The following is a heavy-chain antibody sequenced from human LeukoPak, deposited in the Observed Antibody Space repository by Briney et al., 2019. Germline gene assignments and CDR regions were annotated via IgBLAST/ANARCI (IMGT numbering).Heavy chain of an antibody. J-gene: IGHJ4*02. D-gene: IGHD3-16*01. CDR2: INHSGST. V-gene: IGHV4-34*01. CDR1: GGSFSGDY. Sequence: SETLSLTCAVSGGSFSGDYWCWSREHPREGPEWSGEINHSGSTNDNPSLKSRVTISVDTSKNQFSLKLSSVTAADTAVYYCARPHRGDPHHLDYWGQGTLVTVSS. CDR3: ARPHRGDPHHLDY.